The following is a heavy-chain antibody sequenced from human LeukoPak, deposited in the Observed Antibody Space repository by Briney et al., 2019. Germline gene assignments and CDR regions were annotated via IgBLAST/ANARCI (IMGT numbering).Heavy chain of an antibody. CDR3: AYLGLSSDWNDVPGPQIDY. D-gene: IGHD1-1*01. J-gene: IGHJ4*02. CDR2: ISGSGGST. Sequence: GGSLRLSCAASGFTFSSYAMSWVRQAPGKGLEWVSAISGSGGSTYYTDSVRDRFTISRDYSTNTLYLQMSSLRAEDTAIYYCAYLGLSSDWNDVPGPQIDYWGQGTPVTVSS. V-gene: IGHV3-23*01. CDR1: GFTFSSYA.